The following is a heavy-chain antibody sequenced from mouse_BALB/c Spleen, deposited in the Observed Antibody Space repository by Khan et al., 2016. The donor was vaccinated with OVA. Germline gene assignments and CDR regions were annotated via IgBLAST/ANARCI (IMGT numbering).Heavy chain of an antibody. CDR1: GYSITSEFA. Sequence: SGPGLVKPSQSLSLTCTVTGYSITSEFAWNWIRQFPGNKLEWMGYISYSGNTRYNPSLKSLISITRDKSRNQFFLQLNSVTTEDTATYYCARKAYYDYDPFAYWGQGTLVTVSA. J-gene: IGHJ3*01. D-gene: IGHD2-4*01. CDR3: ARKAYYDYDPFAY. V-gene: IGHV3-2*02. CDR2: ISYSGNT.